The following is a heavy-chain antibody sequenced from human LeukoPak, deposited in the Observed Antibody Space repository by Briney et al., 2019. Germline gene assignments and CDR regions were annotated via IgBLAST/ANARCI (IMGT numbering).Heavy chain of an antibody. CDR1: GFTFSSYA. D-gene: IGHD6-19*01. CDR3: AKDLVVQQWLVLKAPFDY. J-gene: IGHJ4*02. Sequence: GGSLRLSGAASGFTFSSYAMSWVRQAPGKGLEWVSAISGSGGSTYYADSVKGRFTISRDNSKNTLYLQMNSLRAEDTAVYYCAKDLVVQQWLVLKAPFDYWGQGTLVTVSS. CDR2: ISGSGGST. V-gene: IGHV3-23*01.